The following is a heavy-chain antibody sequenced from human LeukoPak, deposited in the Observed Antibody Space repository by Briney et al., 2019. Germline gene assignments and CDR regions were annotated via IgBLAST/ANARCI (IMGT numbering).Heavy chain of an antibody. J-gene: IGHJ4*02. CDR1: GFTFSSYG. Sequence: PGGSLRLSCAASGFTFSSYGMHWVRQAPGKGLEWVAFIRYDGSNKYYADSVKGRFTISRDNSKNTLYLQMNSLRAEDTAVYYCARSEGGDYYGSGSYYKPLDYWGQGTLVTVSS. CDR2: IRYDGSNK. CDR3: ARSEGGDYYGSGSYYKPLDY. V-gene: IGHV3-30*02. D-gene: IGHD3-10*01.